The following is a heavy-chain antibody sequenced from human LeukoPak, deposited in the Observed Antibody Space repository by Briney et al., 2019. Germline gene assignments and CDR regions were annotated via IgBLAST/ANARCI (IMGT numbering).Heavy chain of an antibody. CDR1: GYTFTGYY. J-gene: IGHJ4*02. D-gene: IGHD6-19*01. Sequence: ASVKVSCKASGYTFTGYYIHWVGQAPGQGLEYMGWIDPNTGGTHYAQNFQGRVTMTRDTSISTAYMALSGLRSDDTAMYYCAKVIEGAVAFDYWGQGTLVTVSS. CDR2: IDPNTGGT. V-gene: IGHV1-2*02. CDR3: AKVIEGAVAFDY.